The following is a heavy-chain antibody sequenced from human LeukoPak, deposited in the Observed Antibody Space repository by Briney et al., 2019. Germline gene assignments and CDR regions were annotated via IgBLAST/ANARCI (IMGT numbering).Heavy chain of an antibody. CDR3: ARPIYSSSWDAFNI. CDR2: INQDGSKV. D-gene: IGHD6-13*01. Sequence: GGSLRLSCAASGYTFSSYWMSWVRQAPGKGLECVANINQDGSKVYYVDSVKGRFTFSRDKAKKSLFLQMNSLRAEDTAVYYCARPIYSSSWDAFNIWGQGTMVTVSS. J-gene: IGHJ3*02. CDR1: GYTFSSYW. V-gene: IGHV3-7*01.